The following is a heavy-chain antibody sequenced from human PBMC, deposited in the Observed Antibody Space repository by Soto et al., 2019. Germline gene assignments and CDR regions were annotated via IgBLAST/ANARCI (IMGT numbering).Heavy chain of an antibody. D-gene: IGHD2-2*01. Sequence: PGGFLRLSCAASGFTFSSYAMSWVRQAPGKGLEWVSAISGSGGSTYYADSVKGRFTISRDNSKNTLYLQMNSLRAEDTAVYYCAKDLGVVVVPAEATDVAHPNYYYGMDVWGQGTTVTVSS. CDR1: GFTFSSYA. CDR2: ISGSGGST. CDR3: AKDLGVVVVPAEATDVAHPNYYYGMDV. V-gene: IGHV3-23*01. J-gene: IGHJ6*02.